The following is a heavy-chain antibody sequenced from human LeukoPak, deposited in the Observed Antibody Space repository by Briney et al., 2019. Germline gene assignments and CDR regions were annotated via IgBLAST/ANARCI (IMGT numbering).Heavy chain of an antibody. J-gene: IGHJ4*02. D-gene: IGHD7-27*01. CDR3: ARDFLGMVDY. V-gene: IGHV4-59*01. CDR1: GGSMKNYY. Sequence: SETLSLTCTVSGGSMKNYYWSWIRQPPGKGLEWIGYIYYSGSTNYNPSLKSRVTISVDTSKNQFSLKLSSVTAADTAVYYCARDFLGMVDYWGQGTLVTVSS. CDR2: IYYSGST.